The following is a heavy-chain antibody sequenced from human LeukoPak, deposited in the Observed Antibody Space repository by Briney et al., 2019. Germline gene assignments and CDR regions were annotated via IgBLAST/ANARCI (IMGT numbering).Heavy chain of an antibody. CDR2: IKANTENP. CDR3: ARDFPSRDWFFDL. V-gene: IGHV7-4-1*02. J-gene: IGHJ2*01. Sequence: PSVNLSCKPSGYTFTSYSMNWVRPAPRQGLEYMGWIKANTENPTYTQGFTGRCVFSLDNSVSTAYLQISSLKAEDTAVYYCARDFPSRDWFFDLWGRGTLVTVSS. CDR1: GYTFTSYS.